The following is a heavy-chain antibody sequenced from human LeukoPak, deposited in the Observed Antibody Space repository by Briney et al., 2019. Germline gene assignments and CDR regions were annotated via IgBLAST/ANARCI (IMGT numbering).Heavy chain of an antibody. CDR3: ARLRAAVGGQVDY. CDR1: GYTFTNYW. D-gene: IGHD6-19*01. J-gene: IGHJ4*02. Sequence: GESLQISCKGSGYTFTNYWIAWVRQMPGKGLEWMGIIYPGDSDTRYSPSFQGQVTISADKSISTAYLQWSSLKASDTAMYYCARLRAAVGGQVDYWGQGTLVTVSS. V-gene: IGHV5-51*01. CDR2: IYPGDSDT.